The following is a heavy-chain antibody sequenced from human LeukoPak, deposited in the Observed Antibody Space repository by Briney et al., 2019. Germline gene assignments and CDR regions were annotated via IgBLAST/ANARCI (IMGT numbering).Heavy chain of an antibody. CDR2: INHSGST. CDR1: GGSFSGYY. V-gene: IGHV4-34*01. Sequence: SETLSLTCAVYGGSFSGYYWSWIRQPPGKGLEWIGEINHSGSTNYNPSLKSRVTISVDTSKNQFSLKLSSVTAADTAVYYCARAIGWGFCSSTSCYAPVGAFDIWGQGTMVTVSS. J-gene: IGHJ3*02. D-gene: IGHD2-2*01. CDR3: ARAIGWGFCSSTSCYAPVGAFDI.